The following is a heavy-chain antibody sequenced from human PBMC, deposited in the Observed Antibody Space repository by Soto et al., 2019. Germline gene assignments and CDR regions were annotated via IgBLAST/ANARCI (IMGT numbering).Heavy chain of an antibody. CDR1: GYTFTSYY. CDR3: ARAQGSYRTMVSFDY. D-gene: IGHD1-26*01. Sequence: QVQLVQSGAEVKKPGASVKVSCKASGYTFTSYYMHWVRQAPGQGLEWMGIINPSGGSTSYAQKCQGRVTMTRDTSTSTVYMELSSLRSEDTAVYYCARAQGSYRTMVSFDYWGQGTLVTVSS. V-gene: IGHV1-46*01. CDR2: INPSGGST. J-gene: IGHJ4*02.